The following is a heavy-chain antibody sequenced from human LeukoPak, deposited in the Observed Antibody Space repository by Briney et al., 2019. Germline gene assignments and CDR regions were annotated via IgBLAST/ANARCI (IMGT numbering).Heavy chain of an antibody. CDR3: VRDFRSADY. CDR2: ICPDGTGI. J-gene: IGHJ4*02. CDR1: GFIFSFCC. V-gene: IGHV3-74*01. Sequence: GGSLRLSCAASGFIFSFCCMHWVRQAPGKGPMWVSRICPDGTGISYADSVKARFTTSRDNVKNTVYLQMNSLREEDTAVYYCVRDFRSADYWGQGTLVTVSS.